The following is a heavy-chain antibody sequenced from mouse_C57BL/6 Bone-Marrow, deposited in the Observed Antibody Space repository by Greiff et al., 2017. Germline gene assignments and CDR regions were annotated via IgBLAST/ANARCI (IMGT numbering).Heavy chain of an antibody. J-gene: IGHJ2*01. CDR3: ANLYYDYDGGFDY. Sequence: VQLQQSGPELVKPGASVKISCKASGYTFTDYYMNWVKQSHGKSLEWIGDINPNNGGTSYNQKFKGKATLTVDKSSSTAYMELRSLTSEDSAVYYCANLYYDYDGGFDYWGQGTTLTVSS. CDR2: INPNNGGT. CDR1: GYTFTDYY. D-gene: IGHD2-4*01. V-gene: IGHV1-26*01.